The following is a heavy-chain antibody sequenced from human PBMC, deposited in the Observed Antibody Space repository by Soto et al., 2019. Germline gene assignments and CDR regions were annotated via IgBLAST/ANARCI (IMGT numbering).Heavy chain of an antibody. D-gene: IGHD3-22*01. CDR3: AREEYYYDSSGYYHVYFDY. CDR1: GYTFTSYC. V-gene: IGHV1-18*04. J-gene: IGHJ4*02. CDR2: ISAYNGNT. Sequence: ASVKVSCKAPGYTFTSYCISWVREAPGQGLEWMGWISAYNGNTNYAQKLQGRVTMTTDTSTSTAYMELRSLRSDDTAVYYCAREEYYYDSSGYYHVYFDYWGQGTLVTVSS.